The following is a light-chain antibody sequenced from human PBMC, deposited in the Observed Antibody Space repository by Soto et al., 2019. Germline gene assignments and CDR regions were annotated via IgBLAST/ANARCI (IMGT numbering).Light chain of an antibody. Sequence: QSALTQPASVSGSPGQSITISCTGTSSDVGGYNYVSWYQQHPGKAPKLMIYEVSNRPSGVSNRFSGSKSGNTASLTISGLQAEDEADYYCSSYTSSSNQFFGTGTKLTVL. CDR2: EVS. CDR3: SSYTSSSNQF. V-gene: IGLV2-14*01. CDR1: SSDVGGYNY. J-gene: IGLJ1*01.